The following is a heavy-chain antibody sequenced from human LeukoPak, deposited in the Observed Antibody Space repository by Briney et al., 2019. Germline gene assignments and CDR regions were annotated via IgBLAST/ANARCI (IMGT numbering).Heavy chain of an antibody. CDR3: ARDLEIGSSSYYFDY. CDR2: IWYDGSNK. Sequence: GGSLRLSCAVSGFTFSTYGMHWVRQAPGKGLEWVAVIWYDGSNKYYADSVRGRFTISRDNFKNTLYLQMNSLRAEDTAVYYCARDLEIGSSSYYFDYWGQGTLVTVSS. CDR1: GFTFSTYG. D-gene: IGHD3-3*01. J-gene: IGHJ4*02. V-gene: IGHV3-33*01.